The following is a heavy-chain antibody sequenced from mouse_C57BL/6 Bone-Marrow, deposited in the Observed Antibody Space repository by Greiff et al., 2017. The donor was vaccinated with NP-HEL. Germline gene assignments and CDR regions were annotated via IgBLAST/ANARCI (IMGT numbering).Heavy chain of an antibody. CDR1: GFTFSDYG. CDR2: ISSGSSTI. J-gene: IGHJ1*03. D-gene: IGHD1-1*01. CDR3: ARPHYYGTSTRRYFDV. V-gene: IGHV5-17*01. Sequence: EVQRVESGGGLVKPGGSLKLSCAASGFTFSDYGMHWVRQAPEKGLEWVAYISSGSSTIYYADTVQGRFTIARDNAKNTLFLQMTSLWSEDTAMYYCARPHYYGTSTRRYFDVWGTGTTVTVSS.